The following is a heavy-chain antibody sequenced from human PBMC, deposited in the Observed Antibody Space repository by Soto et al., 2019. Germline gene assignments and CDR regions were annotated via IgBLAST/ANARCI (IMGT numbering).Heavy chain of an antibody. D-gene: IGHD4-4*01. CDR3: ARESYYSSYYYYGLDV. CDR2: IYYSGST. V-gene: IGHV4-30-4*01. J-gene: IGHJ6*02. Sequence: QVQLQGSGPGLVTPSQTLSLTCTVSGGSISSGDYYWSWIRQPPGKGLEWIGYIYYSGSTSHNPSLKSRVTVSVDTSKNHFSLRLSSVTAADTAVYYCARESYYSSYYYYGLDVWGQGTTVTVSS. CDR1: GGSISSGDYY.